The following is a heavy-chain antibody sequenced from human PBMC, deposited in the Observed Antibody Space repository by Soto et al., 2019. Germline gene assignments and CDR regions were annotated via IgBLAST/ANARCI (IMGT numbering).Heavy chain of an antibody. Sequence: LRLSCAASGFTFSSYGMHWVRQAPGKGLEWVAVIWYDGSNKYYADSVKGRFTISRDNSKNTLYLQMNSLRAEDTAVYYCARDEKEYYGSGSYFYYYYGMDVWGQGTTVTVSS. J-gene: IGHJ6*02. CDR1: GFTFSSYG. CDR2: IWYDGSNK. V-gene: IGHV3-33*01. D-gene: IGHD3-10*01. CDR3: ARDEKEYYGSGSYFYYYYGMDV.